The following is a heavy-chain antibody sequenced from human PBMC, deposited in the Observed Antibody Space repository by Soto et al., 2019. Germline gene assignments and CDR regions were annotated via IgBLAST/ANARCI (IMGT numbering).Heavy chain of an antibody. V-gene: IGHV3-30-3*01. D-gene: IGHD3-22*01. CDR3: ARDYYKYYDSSGYYRSPAY. CDR2: MSYDGSDK. Sequence: SLRLSCQTSVLTSGSDGMHAVGQGPGRGLERVPLMSYDGSDKDYADSVKGRFTISRDNSRNTLFLQMNSLRAEDTAVYYCARDYYKYYDSSGYYRSPAYWGQGTLVTVSS. J-gene: IGHJ4*02. CDR1: VLTSGSDG.